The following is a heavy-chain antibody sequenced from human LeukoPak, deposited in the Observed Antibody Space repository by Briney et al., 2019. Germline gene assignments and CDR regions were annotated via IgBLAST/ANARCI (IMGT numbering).Heavy chain of an antibody. D-gene: IGHD3-10*01. V-gene: IGHV3-74*01. CDR2: INSDGSST. CDR1: GFTFISYW. J-gene: IGHJ4*02. CDR3: ARESGSGSQIDY. Sequence: GGSLRLSCAASGFTFISYWMHWVRHAPGKGLVWVSRINSDGSSTSYADSAKGRFTISRDNAKNTLYLQMNSLRAEDTAVYYCARESGSGSQIDYWGQGTLVTVSS.